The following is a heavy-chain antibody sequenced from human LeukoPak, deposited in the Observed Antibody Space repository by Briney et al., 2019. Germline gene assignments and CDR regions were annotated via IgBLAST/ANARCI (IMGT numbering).Heavy chain of an antibody. J-gene: IGHJ5*02. CDR1: GFTFSSYN. V-gene: IGHV3-21*01. CDR2: SVTSGST. CDR3: ATKMHGPFDH. Sequence: GGSLRLSCAASGFTFSSYNLYWVRQAPGKGLGWVSSSVTSGSTYYADSVRGRFTISRDNAKNSLYLQMSSLSVEDTAVYYCATKMHGPFDHWGQGTLVTVSS.